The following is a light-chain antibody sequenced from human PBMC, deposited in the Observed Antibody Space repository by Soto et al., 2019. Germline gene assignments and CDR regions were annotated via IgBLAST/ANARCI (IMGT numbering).Light chain of an antibody. Sequence: LTQSPDHLYLSPCERATLSCSASQSVSSSYLAWYQQKPGQAPRLLIYGASRRATGIPDRFSGSGSGTDFTLTISRLEPEDFAVYYCQQCGTSPWTFGQGTKVDIK. V-gene: IGKV3-20*01. CDR1: QSVSSSY. CDR2: GAS. CDR3: QQCGTSPWT. J-gene: IGKJ1*01.